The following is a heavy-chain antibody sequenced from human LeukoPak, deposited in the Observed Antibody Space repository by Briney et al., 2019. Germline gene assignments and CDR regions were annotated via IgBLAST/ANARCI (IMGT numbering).Heavy chain of an antibody. J-gene: IGHJ3*02. V-gene: IGHV4-61*02. D-gene: IGHD3-16*01. Sequence: PSETLSLTCTVSGGSISSGSYYWSWIRRPAGKGLGWIGRIYTSGSTNYNPSLKSRVTISVDTSKNQFSLKLSSVTAADTAVYYCARTGNWGAFDIWGQGTMVTVSS. CDR1: GGSISSGSYY. CDR3: ARTGNWGAFDI. CDR2: IYTSGST.